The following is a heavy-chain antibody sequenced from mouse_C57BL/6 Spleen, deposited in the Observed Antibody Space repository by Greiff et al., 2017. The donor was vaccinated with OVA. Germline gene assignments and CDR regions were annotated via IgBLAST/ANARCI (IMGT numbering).Heavy chain of an antibody. V-gene: IGHV5-17*01. CDR3: ARGSLPAWFAY. CDR1: GFTFSDYG. J-gene: IGHJ3*01. Sequence: DVQLVASGGGLVKPGGSLKLSCAASGFTFSDYGMHWVRQAPEKGLEWVAYISSGSSTIYYADTVKGRFTISRDNAKNTLFLQMTSLRSEDTAMYYGARGSLPAWFAYWGQGTLVTVSA. CDR2: ISSGSSTI. D-gene: IGHD1-2*01.